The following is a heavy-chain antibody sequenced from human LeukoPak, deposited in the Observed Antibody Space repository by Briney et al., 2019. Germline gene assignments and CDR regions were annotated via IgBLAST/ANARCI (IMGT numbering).Heavy chain of an antibody. Sequence: PSQTLSLTCTVSGDSISSGDYYWTWIRQPPGKGLEWIGYIYYNGITYYSPPLKSRVIISVDQPKKQFSLKLSSVTAADTAVYYCAGAVTGYYLSHYYFPYWGRGTLVTVSS. CDR3: AGAVTGYYLSHYYFPY. CDR1: GDSISSGDYY. V-gene: IGHV4-30-4*01. J-gene: IGHJ4*02. D-gene: IGHD3-9*01. CDR2: IYYNGIT.